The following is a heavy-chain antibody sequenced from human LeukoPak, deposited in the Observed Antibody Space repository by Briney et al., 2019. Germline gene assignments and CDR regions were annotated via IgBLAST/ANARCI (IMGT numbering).Heavy chain of an antibody. CDR3: TRKLTWGGVLAAHNFDY. V-gene: IGHV3-49*03. D-gene: IGHD2-2*01. CDR1: GFTFFDYA. J-gene: IGHJ4*02. Sequence: GALRLSCTASGFTFFDYAMSWFRQAPGKGLEGVGFIRSKAYGGTTDYAASVKGRFTISRDDSKSIAYLQMHSLKTEDTAVYYCTRKLTWGGVLAAHNFDYWGQGTLVTVSS. CDR2: IRSKAYGGTT.